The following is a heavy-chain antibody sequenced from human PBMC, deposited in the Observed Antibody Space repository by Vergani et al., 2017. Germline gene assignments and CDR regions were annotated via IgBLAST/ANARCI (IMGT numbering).Heavy chain of an antibody. V-gene: IGHV4-30-4*08. CDR1: GGSISSDGFY. J-gene: IGHJ2*01. Sequence: QVQLQESGPGLVKPSQTLSLTCTVSGGSISSDGFYWSWIRQPPGKGLEWIGYIYHSGSTYYNPSLKSRLTMSVDTSKNQFSLNMSSVTAEDTAVYYCARGGLRYFDWRGWYFDLWCRGTLVTVSS. D-gene: IGHD3-9*01. CDR2: IYHSGST. CDR3: ARGGLRYFDWRGWYFDL.